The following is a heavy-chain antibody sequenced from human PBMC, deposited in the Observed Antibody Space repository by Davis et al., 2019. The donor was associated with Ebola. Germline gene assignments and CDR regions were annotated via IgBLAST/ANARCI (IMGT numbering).Heavy chain of an antibody. Sequence: PGGSLRLSCAASGFTFSSYSMNWVRQAPGKGLEWVSGISGSGGSTYYADSVKGRFTISRDNSKNTLYVQMNSLRAEDTAVYYCAKDRGSYISAGLDYWGQGTLVTVSS. CDR3: AKDRGSYISAGLDY. D-gene: IGHD3-16*01. V-gene: IGHV3-23*01. CDR2: ISGSGGST. J-gene: IGHJ4*02. CDR1: GFTFSSYS.